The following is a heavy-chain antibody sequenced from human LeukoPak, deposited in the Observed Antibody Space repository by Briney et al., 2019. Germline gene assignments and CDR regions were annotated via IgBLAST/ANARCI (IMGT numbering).Heavy chain of an antibody. CDR2: IWYDGSNK. CDR1: GFTFSSYG. J-gene: IGHJ4*02. V-gene: IGHV3-33*06. D-gene: IGHD1-7*01. CDR3: AKDLTGVNYCLDQ. Sequence: PGGSLRLSCAASGFTFSSYGMHWVRQAPGKGLEWVAVIWYDGSNKYYADSVKGRFTISRDNSKNTLHLQMNSLRAEDTAVYYCAKDLTGVNYCLDQWGQGTLVTVSS.